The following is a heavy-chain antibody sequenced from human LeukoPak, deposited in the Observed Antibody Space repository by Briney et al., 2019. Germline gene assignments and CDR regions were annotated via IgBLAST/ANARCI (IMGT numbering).Heavy chain of an antibody. J-gene: IGHJ6*03. V-gene: IGHV7-4-1*02. Sequence: GASVKVSCKASGYTFTSYAMNWVRQAPGQGLEWMGWINTNTGNPTYAQGFTGRFVFSLDTSVSTAYLQISSLKAEDTAVYYCASPPRGREPSDIVANYYYYMDVWGKGTTVTVSS. CDR3: ASPPRGREPSDIVANYYYYMDV. CDR1: GYTFTSYA. D-gene: IGHD5-12*01. CDR2: INTNTGNP.